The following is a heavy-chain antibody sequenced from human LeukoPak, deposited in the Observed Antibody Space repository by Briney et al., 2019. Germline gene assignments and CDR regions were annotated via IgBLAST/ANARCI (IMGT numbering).Heavy chain of an antibody. CDR1: GFTFSSYW. Sequence: GGSLRLSCAASGFTFSSYWMNWVRQTPGKGLEWVANIKQDGSEKYYVDSVKGRFTISRDNAKNSLYLQMNSLRAEDTAVYYCARDFAARLSDYWGQRTLVTVSS. D-gene: IGHD6-6*01. CDR2: IKQDGSEK. V-gene: IGHV3-7*05. CDR3: ARDFAARLSDY. J-gene: IGHJ4*02.